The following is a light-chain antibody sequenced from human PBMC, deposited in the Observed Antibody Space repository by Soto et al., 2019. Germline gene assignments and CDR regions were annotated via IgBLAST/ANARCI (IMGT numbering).Light chain of an antibody. Sequence: QSALTQPASVSGSPGQSITISCTGTSSDVGSYNLVSWYQQHPGKAPKLMIYEGSKRPSGVSNRFSGSKSGNTASLTISGLQAEEEADYYCCSNAGSSTFLVFGGGTKLTVL. CDR2: EGS. CDR1: SSDVGSYNL. J-gene: IGLJ2*01. V-gene: IGLV2-23*03. CDR3: CSNAGSSTFLV.